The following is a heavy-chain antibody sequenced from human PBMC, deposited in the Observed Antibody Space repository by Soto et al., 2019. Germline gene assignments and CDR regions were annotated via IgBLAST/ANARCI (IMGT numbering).Heavy chain of an antibody. CDR3: ARTDSGWYYFDY. D-gene: IGHD6-19*01. CDR2: ISSSSSYT. Sequence: QVQLVESGGGLVKPGGSLRLSCAASGFTFSDYYMSWIRQAPGKGLEWVSYISSSSSYTNYADSVKGRFTISRDNAKNSLYLQINSLRAEDTAVYYCARTDSGWYYFDYWGQGTLVTVSS. CDR1: GFTFSDYY. J-gene: IGHJ4*02. V-gene: IGHV3-11*06.